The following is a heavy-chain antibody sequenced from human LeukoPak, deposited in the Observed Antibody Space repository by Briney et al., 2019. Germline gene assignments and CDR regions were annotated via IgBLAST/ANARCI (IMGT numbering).Heavy chain of an antibody. J-gene: IGHJ4*02. CDR1: GGSFSGYY. V-gene: IGHV4-34*01. CDR3: ASLIYYDSSGYYPNDY. D-gene: IGHD3-22*01. CDR2: INHSGST. Sequence: PSETLSLTCAVYGGSFSGYYWSWIRQPPGKGLEWIGEINHSGSTNYNPSIKSRVTISVDTSKNQFPLKLSSVTAADTAVYYCASLIYYDSSGYYPNDYWGQGTLVTVSS.